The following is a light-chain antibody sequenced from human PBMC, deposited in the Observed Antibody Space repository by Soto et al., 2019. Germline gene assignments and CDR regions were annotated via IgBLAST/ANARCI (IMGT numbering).Light chain of an antibody. CDR2: GNN. Sequence: LTQPPSASGTPGQRVIISCSGSNSNIGINTVNWYQQLPGTAPKLLNYGNNQRPSGVPDRFSGSKSGTSASLAISGLQSEDEADYYCAAWDDSLNGVVFGGGTKLTVL. J-gene: IGLJ2*01. CDR1: NSNIGINT. V-gene: IGLV1-44*01. CDR3: AAWDDSLNGVV.